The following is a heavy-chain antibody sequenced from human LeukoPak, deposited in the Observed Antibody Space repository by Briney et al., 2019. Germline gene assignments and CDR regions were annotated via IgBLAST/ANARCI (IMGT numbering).Heavy chain of an antibody. J-gene: IGHJ2*01. V-gene: IGHV3-23*01. CDR2: ISGSGGST. CDR3: AKDGYYSSANHFARLHFDL. D-gene: IGHD3-3*01. Sequence: PGGSLRLSCAASGFTFSSYAMSWVRQAPGKGLEWVSAISGSGGSTYYADSVKGRFTISRDNSKNTLYLEMNSLRVEDTAIYYCAKDGYYSSANHFARLHFDLWGRGTRVTVSS. CDR1: GFTFSSYA.